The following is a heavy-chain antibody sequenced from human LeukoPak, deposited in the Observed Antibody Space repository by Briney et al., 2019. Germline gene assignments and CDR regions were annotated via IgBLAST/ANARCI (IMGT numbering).Heavy chain of an antibody. CDR1: GGSITSNSHN. CDR3: ARGYSGSYGRFDY. Sequence: PSETLSLTCTVSGGSITSNSHNWGWIRQPPGTGLEWIGSIYFSEYTYDNPSLKSRVTISVDTSKNQFSLKLSSVTAADTAVYYCARGYSGSYGRFDYWGQGTLVTVSS. J-gene: IGHJ4*02. CDR2: IYFSEYT. D-gene: IGHD1-26*01. V-gene: IGHV4-39*07.